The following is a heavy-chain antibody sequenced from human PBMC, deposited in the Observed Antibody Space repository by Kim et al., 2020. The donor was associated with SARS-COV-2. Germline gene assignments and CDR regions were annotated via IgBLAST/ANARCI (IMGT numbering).Heavy chain of an antibody. CDR3: ARDRIAVVRGSYYGMDV. Sequence: ASVKVSCKPSGYTFTSYYMHWVRQAPGQGLEWMGIINPSGGSTSYAQKFQGRVTMTRDTSTSTVYMELSSLRSEDTAVYYCARDRIAVVRGSYYGMDVWGQGTTVTVSS. J-gene: IGHJ6*02. D-gene: IGHD6-19*01. V-gene: IGHV1-46*01. CDR1: GYTFTSYY. CDR2: INPSGGST.